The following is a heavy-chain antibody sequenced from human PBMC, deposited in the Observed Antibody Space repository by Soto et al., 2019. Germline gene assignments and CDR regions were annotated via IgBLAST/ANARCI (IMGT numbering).Heavy chain of an antibody. CDR2: IWYDGSNK. D-gene: IGHD3-3*01. V-gene: IGHV3-33*01. CDR3: ARAETPFTIVGVVPYYYYMDV. J-gene: IGHJ6*03. Sequence: QVQLVESGGGVVQPGRSLRLSCAASGFTFSSYGMHWVRQAPGKGLEWVAVIWYDGSNKYYADSVKGRFTISRDNSKNTLYLQMNSLRAEDTAVYYCARAETPFTIVGVVPYYYYMDVWGKGTTVTVSS. CDR1: GFTFSSYG.